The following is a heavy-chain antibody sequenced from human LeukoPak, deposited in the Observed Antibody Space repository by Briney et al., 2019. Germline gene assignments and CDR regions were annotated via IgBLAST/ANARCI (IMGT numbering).Heavy chain of an antibody. CDR1: GGSISSSSYY. Sequence: SETLSLTCTVSGGSISSSSYYWGWIRQPPGKGLEWIGSIYYSGSTYYNPSLKSRVTISVDTSKNQFSLKLSSVTAADTAVYYCASTPYGSGSYQRTGAFDIWGQGTMVTVSS. D-gene: IGHD3-10*01. CDR2: IYYSGST. CDR3: ASTPYGSGSYQRTGAFDI. V-gene: IGHV4-39*07. J-gene: IGHJ3*02.